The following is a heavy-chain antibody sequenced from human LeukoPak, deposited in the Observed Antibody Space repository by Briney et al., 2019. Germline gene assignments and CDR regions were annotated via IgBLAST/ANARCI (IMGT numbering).Heavy chain of an antibody. Sequence: GGSLRLSCAAPGFTFSSYAMSWVRQAPGKGLEWVSRINTDGSITNYADSVKGRFSISRDNAKNTLYLQMSSLRAEDTAVYYCARDRGPRTGFMVREAYDYWGQGTLVTVSS. CDR1: GFTFSSYA. CDR3: ARDRGPRTGFMVREAYDY. CDR2: INTDGSIT. D-gene: IGHD3-10*01. V-gene: IGHV3-74*01. J-gene: IGHJ4*02.